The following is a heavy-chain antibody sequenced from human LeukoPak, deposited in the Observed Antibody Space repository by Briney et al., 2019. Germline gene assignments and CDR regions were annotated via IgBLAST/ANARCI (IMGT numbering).Heavy chain of an antibody. CDR2: TSYSGTT. V-gene: IGHV4-31*03. CDR3: ARWGEAAAGIYY. D-gene: IGHD6-13*01. J-gene: IGHJ4*02. CDR1: SGSISSSGYY. Sequence: SETLSLTCTVSSGSISSSGYYWSWIRQLSGKGLEWIGSTSYSGTTYYNPSLKSRVTISLDTSENQFSLKLSSVTAADTAVYYCARWGEAAAGIYYWGQGTLVTVSS.